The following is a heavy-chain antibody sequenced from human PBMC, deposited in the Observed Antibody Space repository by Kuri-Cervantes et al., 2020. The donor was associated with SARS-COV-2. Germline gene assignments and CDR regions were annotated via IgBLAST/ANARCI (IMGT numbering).Heavy chain of an antibody. V-gene: IGHV6-1*01. Sequence: SETLSLTCAISGDSFSSNSAAWNWIRQSPSRGLEWLGRTYYRSKWYNDYAVSVKSRITINPDTSKNQFSLQLNSVTPEDTAVYYCARAMYYYDSSGYYINYYGMDVWGQGTTVTVSS. D-gene: IGHD3-22*01. CDR1: GDSFSSNSAA. CDR3: ARAMYYYDSSGYYINYYGMDV. CDR2: TYYRSKWYN. J-gene: IGHJ6*02.